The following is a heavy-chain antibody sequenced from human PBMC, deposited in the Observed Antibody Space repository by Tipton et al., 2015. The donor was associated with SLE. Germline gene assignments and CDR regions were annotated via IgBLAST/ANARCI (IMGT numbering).Heavy chain of an antibody. J-gene: IGHJ3*02. CDR3: ARGGYSGLLLDAFDI. CDR2: ISYDGSNK. V-gene: IGHV3-30*04. D-gene: IGHD5-12*01. Sequence: RSLRLSCAASGFTFSSYAMHWVRQAPGKGLEWVAVISYDGSNKYYADSVKGRFIISRDNSKNTLYLQMNSLRAEDTAVYYCARGGYSGLLLDAFDIWGQGTMVTVSS. CDR1: GFTFSSYA.